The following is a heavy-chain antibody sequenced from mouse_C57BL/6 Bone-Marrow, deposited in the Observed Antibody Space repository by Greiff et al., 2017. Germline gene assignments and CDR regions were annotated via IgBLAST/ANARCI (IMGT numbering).Heavy chain of an antibody. Sequence: VHLVESGAELVRPGASVTLSCKASGYTFTDYEMHWVKQTPVHGLEWIGAIDPETGGTAYNQKFKGKAILTADKSSSTAYMELRSLTSEDSAVYYCTLYGSYYFDYWGQGTTLTVSS. J-gene: IGHJ2*01. CDR2: IDPETGGT. D-gene: IGHD1-1*01. CDR3: TLYGSYYFDY. V-gene: IGHV1-15*01. CDR1: GYTFTDYE.